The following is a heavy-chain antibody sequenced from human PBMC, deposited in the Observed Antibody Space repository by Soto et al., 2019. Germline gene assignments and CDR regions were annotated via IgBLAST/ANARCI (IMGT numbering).Heavy chain of an antibody. CDR3: ARELVHGYLDL. V-gene: IGHV3-74*01. D-gene: IGHD2-8*02. CDR1: GFMFGAHW. J-gene: IGHJ5*02. CDR2: INLDGTKT. Sequence: EVQLVEAGGGLVRPGGSLKLSCAASGFMFGAHWMHWVRQGPDKGLVFVARINLDGTKTNYADFVEGRFTISRDNAKKTLYLERNSRRGDDTAVYFCARELVHGYLDLWGQGDLVTVSS.